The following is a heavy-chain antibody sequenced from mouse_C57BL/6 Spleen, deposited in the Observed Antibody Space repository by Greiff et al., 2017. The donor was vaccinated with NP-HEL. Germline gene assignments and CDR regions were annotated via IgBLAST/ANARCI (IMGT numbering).Heavy chain of an antibody. CDR2: IDPEDGDT. J-gene: IGHJ3*01. V-gene: IGHV14-1*01. CDR3: TTLDYYGSSYEWAWFAY. CDR1: GFNIKDYY. Sequence: EVQLQQSGAELVRPGASVKLSCTASGFNIKDYYMHWVKQRPEQGLEWIGRIDPEDGDTEYAPKFQGKATMTADTSSNTAYLQLSSLTSEDTAVYYCTTLDYYGSSYEWAWFAYWGQGTLVTVSA. D-gene: IGHD1-1*01.